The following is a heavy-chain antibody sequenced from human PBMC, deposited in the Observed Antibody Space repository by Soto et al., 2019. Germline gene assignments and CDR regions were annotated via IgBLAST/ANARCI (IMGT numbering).Heavy chain of an antibody. CDR2: ISYDGNNK. J-gene: IGHJ4*02. CDR1: GFTFSSYA. CDR3: ARDGSSLNFDS. V-gene: IGHV3-30-3*01. D-gene: IGHD2-15*01. Sequence: GGSLRLSCAASGFTFSSYAMYWVRQAPGKGLEWMTVISYDGNNKYYADSVKGRFTISRDNSKNTLYLQMNSLRAEDTAVYYCARDGSSLNFDSWGQGTLVTVSS.